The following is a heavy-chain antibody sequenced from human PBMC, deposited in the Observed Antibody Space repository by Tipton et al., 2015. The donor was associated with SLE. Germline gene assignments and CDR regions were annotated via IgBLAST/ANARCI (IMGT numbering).Heavy chain of an antibody. CDR3: AREANTIFGVVPMYYFDY. CDR1: GFTFTSYW. D-gene: IGHD3-3*01. CDR2: IKHDGNEK. J-gene: IGHJ4*02. V-gene: IGHV3-7*01. Sequence: SLRLSCAASGFTFTSYWMSWVRQAPGKGLEWVANIKHDGNEKYYVDSVKGRFTISRDNAKNSLYLQMNSLRAADTAVYYCAREANTIFGVVPMYYFDYWGQGTLVTVSS.